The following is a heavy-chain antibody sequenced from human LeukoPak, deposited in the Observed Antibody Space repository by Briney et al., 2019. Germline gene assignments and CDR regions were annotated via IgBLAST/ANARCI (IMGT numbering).Heavy chain of an antibody. V-gene: IGHV5-51*01. CDR1: GYIFTHYW. CDR3: ARQSRDGSKTRGIYFDF. D-gene: IGHD3-10*01. J-gene: IGHJ4*02. Sequence: KYGGSLKISCQVSGYIFTHYWIGWVGQMPGNGLESMEISYPADSVTTYSPSFQGQFTISPDKSINTVYLQWSSLKASDTAMYYCARQSRDGSKTRGIYFDFWGQGTLVTVS. CDR2: SYPADSVT.